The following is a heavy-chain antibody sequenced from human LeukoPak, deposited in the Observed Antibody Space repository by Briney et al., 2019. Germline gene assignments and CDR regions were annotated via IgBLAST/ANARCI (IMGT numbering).Heavy chain of an antibody. CDR2: ISGDGVT. J-gene: IGHJ4*02. D-gene: IGHD3-10*01. V-gene: IGHV3-23*01. CDR1: EFSFSSYD. CDR3: AKGPNFGSWRAVHY. Sequence: GGSLTLSCAASEFSFSSYDMSWVRQTLEKGLEWVSYISGDGVTFYADSVKGRFTISRDKSKNTLYLQMNSLRTDDTAIYYCAKGPNFGSWRAVHYWGQGSLVTVSS.